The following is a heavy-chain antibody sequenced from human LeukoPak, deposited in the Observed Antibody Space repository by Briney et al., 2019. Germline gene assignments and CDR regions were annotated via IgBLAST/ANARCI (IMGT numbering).Heavy chain of an antibody. D-gene: IGHD6-6*01. CDR1: GGSSSGYY. CDR3: ARVQYSSSRPLDY. J-gene: IGHJ4*02. Sequence: PSETLSLTCAVYGGSSSGYYWSWIRQPPGKGLEWIGEINHSGSTNYNPSLKSRVTISVDTSKNQSSLKLSSVTAADTAVYYCARVQYSSSRPLDYWGQGTLVTVSS. CDR2: INHSGST. V-gene: IGHV4-34*01.